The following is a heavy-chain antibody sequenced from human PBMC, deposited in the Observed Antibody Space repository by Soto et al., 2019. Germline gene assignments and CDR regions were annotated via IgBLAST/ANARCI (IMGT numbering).Heavy chain of an antibody. V-gene: IGHV3-11*06. D-gene: IGHD6-13*01. CDR3: ARAPTPGGAAAD. CDR2: ISTSSTYT. Sequence: QVQVVESGGGLVKPGGSLRLSCAASGFTFSDYYMNWIRQAPGKGLEWASYISTSSTYTKYADYVKGRFTISRDDAKSSLYLQMNSLRVEDTAVYYCARAPTPGGAAADWGQGTLVTVSS. CDR1: GFTFSDYY. J-gene: IGHJ4*02.